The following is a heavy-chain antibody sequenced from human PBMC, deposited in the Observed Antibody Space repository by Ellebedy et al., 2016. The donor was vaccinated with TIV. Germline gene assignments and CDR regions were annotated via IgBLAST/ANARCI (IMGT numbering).Heavy chain of an antibody. CDR3: ARYSGSGTYYRNGMDV. D-gene: IGHD3-10*01. CDR2: VSAYSGNT. CDR1: GYTFIDYG. J-gene: IGHJ6*02. V-gene: IGHV1-18*01. Sequence: AASVKVSCKSSGYTFIDYGVTWVRQAPGQGLDGMGWVSAYSGNTNYAENLQGRVTMNTDTSTDTAYMELRSLRSDDTAVYFCARYSGSGTYYRNGMDVWGQGTTVTVSS.